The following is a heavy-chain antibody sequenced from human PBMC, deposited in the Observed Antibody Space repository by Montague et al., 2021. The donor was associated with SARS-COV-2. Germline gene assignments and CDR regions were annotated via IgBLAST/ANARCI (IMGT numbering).Heavy chain of an antibody. D-gene: IGHD3-10*01. J-gene: IGHJ6*03. CDR1: GGSFSTYS. V-gene: IGHV4-34*01. CDR3: ARLGDGVVPSPILGVGPYYSYYYKDV. Sequence: SETLSLTCSVHGGSFSTYSWNWIRQPPGTGLEWIGEIHHGGSTNYNPSLKSRVTISADTSKNHFSLKLTSVAAADTAVYYCARLGDGVVPSPILGVGPYYSYYYKDVWGKGTTVTVSS. CDR2: IHHGGST.